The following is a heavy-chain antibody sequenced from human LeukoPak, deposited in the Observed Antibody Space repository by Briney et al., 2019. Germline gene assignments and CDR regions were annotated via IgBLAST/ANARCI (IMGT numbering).Heavy chain of an antibody. V-gene: IGHV3-30-3*01. CDR3: ARDRGRGYSSSWYPYYFDY. Sequence: GGSLRLSCAASGFTFSSYAMHRVRQAPGKGLEWVAVISYDGSNKYYAGSVKGRFTISRDNSKNTLYLQMNSLRAEDTAVYYCARDRGRGYSSSWYPYYFDYWGQGTLVTVSS. CDR2: ISYDGSNK. CDR1: GFTFSSYA. D-gene: IGHD6-13*01. J-gene: IGHJ4*02.